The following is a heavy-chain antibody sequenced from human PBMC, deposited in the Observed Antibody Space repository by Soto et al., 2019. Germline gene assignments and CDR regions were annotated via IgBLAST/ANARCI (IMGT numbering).Heavy chain of an antibody. V-gene: IGHV4-39*01. CDR1: GGSISSSSYY. Sequence: PSETLSLTCTVSGGSISSSSYYWGWIRQPPGKGLEWSGSIYYSGSPYYNPSLRSRITICVDTTKNQYSLRLSSVAASDTAVYYCAKGGAGSYSNAFDVWGQGTMVTVSS. CDR3: AKGGAGSYSNAFDV. D-gene: IGHD3-10*01. CDR2: IYYSGSP. J-gene: IGHJ3*01.